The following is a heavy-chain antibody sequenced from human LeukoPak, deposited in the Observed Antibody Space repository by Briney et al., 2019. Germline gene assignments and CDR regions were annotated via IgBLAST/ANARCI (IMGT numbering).Heavy chain of an antibody. CDR2: INPNSGGT. CDR3: ARDGGAAAGTAYYYYGMGV. CDR1: GYTFTGYY. V-gene: IGHV1-2*04. Sequence: GASVKVSCKASGYTFTGYYMHWVRQAPGQGLEWMGWINPNSGGTNYAQKFQGWVTTTRDTSISTAYMELSRLRSDDTAVYYCARDGGAAAGTAYYYYGMGVWGQGTTVAVSS. J-gene: IGHJ6*02. D-gene: IGHD6-13*01.